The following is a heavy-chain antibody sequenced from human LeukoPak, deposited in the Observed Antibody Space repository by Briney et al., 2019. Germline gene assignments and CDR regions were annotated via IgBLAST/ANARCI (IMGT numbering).Heavy chain of an antibody. J-gene: IGHJ4*02. CDR3: ARVLDYYGSGSRDFDY. CDR1: GGSISSSSYY. D-gene: IGHD3-10*01. V-gene: IGHV4-39*07. Sequence: SETLSLTCTVSGGSISSSSYYWGWIRQPPGEGLEWIGSIYYSGSTYYNPSLKSRVTMSADTSKNQFSLKLSPVTAADTAGYYCARVLDYYGSGSRDFDYWGQGILVTVSS. CDR2: IYYSGST.